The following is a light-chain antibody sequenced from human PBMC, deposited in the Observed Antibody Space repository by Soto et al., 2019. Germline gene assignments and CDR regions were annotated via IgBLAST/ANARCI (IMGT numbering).Light chain of an antibody. J-gene: IGLJ2*01. Sequence: QSVLTQPPSVSEAPRQRVTISCSGSTSNIGKNAVSWYQQLPGKAPKLLIYYDDLLPSGVSDRFSGSKSGTSASLAISGLQSEDEADYHCAAWDDRLNGVIFGGGTKVTVL. CDR1: TSNIGKNA. CDR3: AAWDDRLNGVI. CDR2: YDD. V-gene: IGLV1-36*01.